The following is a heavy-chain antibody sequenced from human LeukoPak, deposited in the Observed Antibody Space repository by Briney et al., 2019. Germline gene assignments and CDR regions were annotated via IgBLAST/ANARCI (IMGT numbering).Heavy chain of an antibody. CDR1: GGSISSSSYY. V-gene: IGHV4-39*07. CDR2: IYYSGST. D-gene: IGHD4-17*01. CDR3: ARDLGGLVYGDYSLGAFDI. Sequence: PSETLSLTCTVSGGSISSSSYYWGWIRQPPGKGLEWIGSIYYSGSTYYNPSLKSRVTISVDTSKNQFSLKLSSVTAADTAVYYCARDLGGLVYGDYSLGAFDIWGQGTMVTVSS. J-gene: IGHJ3*02.